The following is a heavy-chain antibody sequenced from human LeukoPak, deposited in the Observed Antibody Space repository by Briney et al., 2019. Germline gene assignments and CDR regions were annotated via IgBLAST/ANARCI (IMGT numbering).Heavy chain of an antibody. V-gene: IGHV3-7*01. CDR1: GFIFGTTS. CDR2: INYDGSEK. J-gene: IGHJ1*01. CDR3: TRDQH. Sequence: AGGSPRLSCAGSGFIFGTTSMSWVRQTPGKGLEWVASINYDGSEKYYVGSVEGRFTISRDSAKKSLSLQMNSLRAEDTAIYYCTRDQHWGQGTLVTVSS.